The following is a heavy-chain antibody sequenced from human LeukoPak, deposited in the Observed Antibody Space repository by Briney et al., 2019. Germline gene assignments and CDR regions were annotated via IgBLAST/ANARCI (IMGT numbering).Heavy chain of an antibody. V-gene: IGHV4-34*01. D-gene: IGHD3-10*01. CDR1: GGSFSGYY. Sequence: SETLSLTCGVSGGSFSGYYWSWIRQSPGKGLEWIGEIDQSGSTTYNPSLRSRLTISVDASKNQFSLSLYSVTAADTAVHYCARGSYGSGTYVSSNFYYIDVWVKGTTVTVSS. CDR2: IDQSGST. CDR3: ARGSYGSGTYVSSNFYYIDV. J-gene: IGHJ6*03.